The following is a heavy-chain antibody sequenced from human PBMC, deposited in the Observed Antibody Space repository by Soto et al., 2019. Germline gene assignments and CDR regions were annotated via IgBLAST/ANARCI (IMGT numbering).Heavy chain of an antibody. CDR2: ITGSGDST. J-gene: IGHJ4*02. Sequence: EVQLLESGGGLVQPGGSLRLSCAASGFTFSNYAMSWVRQAPGKGLEWVSAITGSGDSTYDADSVKGRFTISRDNSKNMLFLQMNSLKVADTDGYYGAKGSSASRPYYFHYWGQGTLVTVSS. D-gene: IGHD3-22*01. CDR3: AKGSSASRPYYFHY. V-gene: IGHV3-23*01. CDR1: GFTFSNYA.